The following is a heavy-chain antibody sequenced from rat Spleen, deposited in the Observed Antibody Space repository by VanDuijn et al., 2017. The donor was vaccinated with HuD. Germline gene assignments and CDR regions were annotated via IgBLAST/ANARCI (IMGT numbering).Heavy chain of an antibody. D-gene: IGHD1-10*01. Sequence: EVQLVESGGGLVQPGRSLKLSCVASGFTFSRFAMAWVRQAPKKGLEWVATITSGGGNTYYRDSVKGRFTISRDNAKNTLYLQMDSLRSEDTATYYCARITTGYFDYWGQGVMVTVSS. CDR3: ARITTGYFDY. J-gene: IGHJ2*01. CDR1: GFTFSRFA. V-gene: IGHV5S13*01. CDR2: ITSGGGNT.